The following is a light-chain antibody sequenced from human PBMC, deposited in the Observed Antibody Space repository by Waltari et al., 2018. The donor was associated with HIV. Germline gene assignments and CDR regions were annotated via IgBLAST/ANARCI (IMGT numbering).Light chain of an antibody. J-gene: IGKJ1*01. CDR1: QGISTC. Sequence: DIQMTQSPSSVSASVGDSVTITCRASQGISTCLAWYQQKPGKAPNLLFYAASSLQSGVPLRFSGSGSGTDFTLTISSVQPDDFATYFCQQTNSFPLTFGQGTKVELK. CDR3: QQTNSFPLT. V-gene: IGKV1-12*01. CDR2: AAS.